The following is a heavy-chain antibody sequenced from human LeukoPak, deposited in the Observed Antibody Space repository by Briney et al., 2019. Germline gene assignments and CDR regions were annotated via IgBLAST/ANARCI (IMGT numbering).Heavy chain of an antibody. CDR1: GGSISSGTYY. V-gene: IGHV4-31*03. CDR2: IYYSGST. D-gene: IGHD3-10*01. J-gene: IGHJ4*02. Sequence: PSQTLSLTCTVSGGSISSGTYYWSWIRQHRGKGLEWIGNIYYSGSTYYKSSLKSRATISIDTSRTQFSLKLSSMTAADTAVYYCARGTHRVMVRGGHFDCWGQGTLVTVSS. CDR3: ARGTHRVMVRGGHFDC.